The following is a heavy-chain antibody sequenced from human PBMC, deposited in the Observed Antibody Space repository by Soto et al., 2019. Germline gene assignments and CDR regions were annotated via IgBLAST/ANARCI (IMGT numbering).Heavy chain of an antibody. CDR2: IYKSATT. V-gene: IGHV4-30-4*01. CDR3: SRGRYCLTGRCFPNWFDS. Sequence: SETLSLTCSVSGDSISNLDYFWAWIRQPPGQALEYIGYIYKSATTYYNPSFESRVAISVDTSKSQFSLNVTSVTAADTAVYFCSRGRYCLTGRCFPNWFDSWGQGALVTVSS. CDR1: GDSISNLDYF. J-gene: IGHJ5*01. D-gene: IGHD2-15*01.